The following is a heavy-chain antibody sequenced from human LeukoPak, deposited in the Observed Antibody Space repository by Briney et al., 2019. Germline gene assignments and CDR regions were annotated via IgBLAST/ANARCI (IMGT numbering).Heavy chain of an antibody. CDR1: GGSISSYY. CDR3: ARGLRWRIVTTFGFYY. CDR2: IYYSGST. D-gene: IGHD1/OR15-1a*01. V-gene: IGHV4-59*12. J-gene: IGHJ4*02. Sequence: NPSETLSLTCTVSGGSISSYYWSWIRQPPGKGLEWIGYIYYSGSTNYNPSLKSRVTISVDTSKNQFSLKLSSVTAADTAVYYCARGLRWRIVTTFGFYYWGQGTLVIVSS.